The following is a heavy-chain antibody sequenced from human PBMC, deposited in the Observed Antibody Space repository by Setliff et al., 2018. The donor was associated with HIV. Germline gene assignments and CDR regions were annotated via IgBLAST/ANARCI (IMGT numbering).Heavy chain of an antibody. V-gene: IGHV4-39*07. Sequence: TLSLTCTVSGVSISSSNLYWGWIRQSPGKGMEWIGSINYSGSTYYNPPLTSRVTMSVDTSKNQFSLKLSSVTAADTAVYYCARESRSMHVAHWGQGTLVTVPQ. CDR2: INYSGST. D-gene: IGHD5-12*01. CDR3: ARESRSMHVAH. J-gene: IGHJ4*02. CDR1: GVSISSSNLY.